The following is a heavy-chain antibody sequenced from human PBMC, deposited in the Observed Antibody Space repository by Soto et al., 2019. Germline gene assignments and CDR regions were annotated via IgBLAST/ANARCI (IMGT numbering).Heavy chain of an antibody. CDR2: ISAYNGNT. D-gene: IGHD6-13*01. CDR3: ARSHIAAAGTHWFDP. Sequence: GASVKVSCKVSGYTLTDLSMHWVRQAPGKGLEWMGGISAYNGNTNYAQKLQGRVTMTTDTSTSTAYMELSSLRSDDTAVYYCARSHIAAAGTHWFDPWGQGTLVTVSS. V-gene: IGHV1-18*01. CDR1: GYTLTDLS. J-gene: IGHJ5*02.